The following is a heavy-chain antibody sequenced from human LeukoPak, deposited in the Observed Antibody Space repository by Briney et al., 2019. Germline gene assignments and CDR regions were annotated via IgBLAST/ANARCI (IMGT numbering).Heavy chain of an antibody. CDR2: IRFDGSNK. Sequence: PGGSLRLSCAASGFTFSNYAMNWVRQAPGKGLEWVAFIRFDGSNKYYADSVKGRLTISRDNSKKTLYLQMNSLRAEDTAIYYCAKDGPIIYYYFMDVWGTGTTVTISS. CDR1: GFTFSNYA. J-gene: IGHJ6*03. CDR3: AKDGPIIYYYFMDV. V-gene: IGHV3-30*02.